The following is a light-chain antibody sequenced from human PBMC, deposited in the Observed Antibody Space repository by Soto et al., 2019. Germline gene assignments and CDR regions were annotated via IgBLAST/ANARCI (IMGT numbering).Light chain of an antibody. CDR2: WAS. CDR3: QQYYSPPPT. CDR1: QSVLYSSNNKNY. Sequence: DIVMTQSSDSLAVSLGERATINCKSSQSVLYSSNNKNYLAWYQQKPGQPPNLLIYWASTRESGVPDRFSGSGSGTDFTLTISSLQAEDVAVYYCQQYYSPPPTFGGGTKVEI. V-gene: IGKV4-1*01. J-gene: IGKJ4*01.